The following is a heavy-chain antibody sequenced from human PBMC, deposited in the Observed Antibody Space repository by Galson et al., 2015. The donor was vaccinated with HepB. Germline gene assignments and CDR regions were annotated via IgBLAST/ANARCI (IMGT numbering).Heavy chain of an antibody. V-gene: IGHV3-48*02. Sequence: SLRLSCAASGFTFSSYGMNWVRQAPGKGLEWVSYINRDSSIINYADSVKGRLTISRDNAKNSLYLQMNSLQDDDTAVYYCAIGCSSTSCYVWGQGTTVTVSS. CDR1: GFTFSSYG. CDR3: AIGCSSTSCYV. J-gene: IGHJ6*02. D-gene: IGHD2-2*01. CDR2: INRDSSII.